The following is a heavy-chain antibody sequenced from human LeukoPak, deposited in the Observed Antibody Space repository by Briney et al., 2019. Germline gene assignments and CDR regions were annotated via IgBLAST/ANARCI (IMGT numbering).Heavy chain of an antibody. J-gene: IGHJ4*02. Sequence: PGGSLRLSCAASGFTFSYYGMHWVRQASGKGLEWVGRIRSKANSYATAYAASVKGRFTISRDDSKNTAYLQMNSLKTEDTAVYYCTGPTVDTAMVRGIWGQGTLVTVSS. V-gene: IGHV3-73*01. CDR1: GFTFSYYG. CDR3: TGPTVDTAMVRGI. CDR2: IRSKANSYAT. D-gene: IGHD5-18*01.